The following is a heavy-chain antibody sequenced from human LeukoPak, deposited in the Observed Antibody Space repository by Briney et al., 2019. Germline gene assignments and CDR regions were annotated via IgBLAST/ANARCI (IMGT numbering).Heavy chain of an antibody. CDR1: GFTFSNYA. CDR3: ARRGESTSYGDYRFDH. J-gene: IGHJ4*02. D-gene: IGHD4-17*01. Sequence: QPGGSLRLSCAASGFTFSNYAMSWVRQAPGRGLEWVSAISGSSGLTYYADSVKGRFTISRDNSKNTLFLQMNSLRAEDTAVYYCARRGESTSYGDYRFDHWGQGTLVTVSS. V-gene: IGHV3-23*01. CDR2: ISGSSGLT.